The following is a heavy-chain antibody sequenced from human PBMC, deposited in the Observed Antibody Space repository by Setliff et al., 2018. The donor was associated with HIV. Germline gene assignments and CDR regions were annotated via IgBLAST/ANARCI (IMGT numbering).Heavy chain of an antibody. Sequence: ASVKVSCKTSGYAFTDYSIHWVRPAPGQGLEWVGRINPDSRGTNYAQTFQGRVTMTRDTSVSTAYMELSRLKSDDTAVFYCARGVKGIATTGKYYFDYWGQGTLVTVSS. CDR3: ARGVKGIATTGKYYFDY. CDR1: GYAFTDYS. CDR2: INPDSRGT. J-gene: IGHJ4*02. D-gene: IGHD6-13*01. V-gene: IGHV1-2*06.